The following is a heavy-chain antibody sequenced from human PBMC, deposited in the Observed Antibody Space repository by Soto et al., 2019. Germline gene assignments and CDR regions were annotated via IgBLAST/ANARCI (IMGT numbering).Heavy chain of an antibody. J-gene: IGHJ4*02. Sequence: QVQLVESGGGVVQPGRSLGLSCAASGFTFSNYIMHWVRQAPGKGLEWVAFILHDGNNKYYADSVKGRFTISRDNSKNTLYRQMNCLRTEDTAMYYCARDDEDGSYCDLGYWGQGTLVTVSS. D-gene: IGHD3-10*01. CDR3: ARDDEDGSYCDLGY. CDR1: GFTFSNYI. CDR2: ILHDGNNK. V-gene: IGHV3-30-3*01.